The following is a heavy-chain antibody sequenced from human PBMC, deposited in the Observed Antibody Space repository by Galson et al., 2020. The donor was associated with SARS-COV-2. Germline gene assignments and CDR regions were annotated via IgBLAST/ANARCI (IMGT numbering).Heavy chain of an antibody. CDR2: IWYDGSNK. J-gene: IGHJ4*02. Sequence: GESLKISCAASGFTFSSYGMHWVRQAPGKGLEWVAVIWYDGSNKYYADSVKGRFTISRDNSKNTLYLQMNSLRAEDTAVYYCARDLAVAVGYAGDNAWGQGTLVTVSS. D-gene: IGHD6-19*01. CDR3: ARDLAVAVGYAGDNA. CDR1: GFTFSSYG. V-gene: IGHV3-33*01.